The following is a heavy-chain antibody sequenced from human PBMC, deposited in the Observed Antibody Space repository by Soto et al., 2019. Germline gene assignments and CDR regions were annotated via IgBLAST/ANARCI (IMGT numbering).Heavy chain of an antibody. D-gene: IGHD2-15*01. J-gene: IGHJ6*02. Sequence: QVQLVESGGGVVQPGRSLRLSCAASGITFRTYGMHWVRQALGKGLEWVAVISYDGSNEYYADSVKGRFTISRDNSKNTLYLQMNTLRDDDTAVYYCANSPILHSHYDMDVWGQGTTVTVSS. CDR3: ANSPILHSHYDMDV. V-gene: IGHV3-30*18. CDR2: ISYDGSNE. CDR1: GITFRTYG.